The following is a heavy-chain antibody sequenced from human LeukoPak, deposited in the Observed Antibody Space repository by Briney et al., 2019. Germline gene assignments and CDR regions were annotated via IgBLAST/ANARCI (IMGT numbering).Heavy chain of an antibody. V-gene: IGHV3-48*01. Sequence: GGSLRLSCAVTGFTLSNYCMNWVRQAPGKGLEWVSYISSSSRTVYYADSVKGRFIISRDNAQNSLDLQMNSLRAEDTAVYYCARDRDSSGWYYFDYWGQGTLVTVSS. CDR1: GFTLSNYC. CDR3: ARDRDSSGWYYFDY. J-gene: IGHJ4*02. D-gene: IGHD6-19*01. CDR2: ISSSSRTV.